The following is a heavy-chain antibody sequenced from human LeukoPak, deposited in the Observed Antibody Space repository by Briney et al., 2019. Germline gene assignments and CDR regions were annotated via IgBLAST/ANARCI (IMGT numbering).Heavy chain of an antibody. V-gene: IGHV3-33*01. CDR3: ARGADGDFFDY. J-gene: IGHJ4*02. CDR1: GFTFSSYG. Sequence: VGSLRLSCAASGFTFSSYGMHWVRQAPGKGLEWVAVIWYDGSNKYYADSVKGRFTISRDNSKNTLYLQMNSLRAEDTAVYYCARGADGDFFDYWGQGTLVTVSS. CDR2: IWYDGSNK. D-gene: IGHD2-21*01.